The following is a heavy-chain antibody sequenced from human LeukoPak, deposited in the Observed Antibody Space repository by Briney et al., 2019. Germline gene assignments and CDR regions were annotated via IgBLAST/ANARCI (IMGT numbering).Heavy chain of an antibody. J-gene: IGHJ4*02. CDR1: GGSFSGYY. V-gene: IGHV4-34*01. Sequence: SETLSLTCAVYGGSFSGYYWSWTRQPPGKGLEWIGEINHSGSTNYNSSLKSRVTISVDTSKNQFSLKLSSVTAADTAVYYCARTYYDFWSGYSGGYYFDYWGQGTLVTVSS. CDR3: ARTYYDFWSGYSGGYYFDY. CDR2: INHSGST. D-gene: IGHD3-3*01.